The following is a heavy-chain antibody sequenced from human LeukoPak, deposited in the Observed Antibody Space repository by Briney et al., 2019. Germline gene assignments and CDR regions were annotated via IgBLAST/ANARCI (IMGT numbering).Heavy chain of an antibody. CDR1: GGTFSSYA. D-gene: IGHD1-26*01. Sequence: ASVKVSCKASGGTFSSYAISWVRQAPGQGLEWMGWINPNSGGTNYAQKFQGRVTMTRDTSISTAYMELSRLRSDDTAVYYCATVGATFPYWGQGTLVTVSS. V-gene: IGHV1-2*02. CDR2: INPNSGGT. J-gene: IGHJ4*02. CDR3: ATVGATFPY.